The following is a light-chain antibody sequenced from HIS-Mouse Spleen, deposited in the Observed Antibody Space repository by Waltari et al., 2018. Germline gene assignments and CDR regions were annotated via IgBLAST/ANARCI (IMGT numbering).Light chain of an antibody. CDR1: SSNIGSNT. J-gene: IGLJ2*01. CDR2: SNN. CDR3: AAWDDSLNGVV. V-gene: IGLV1-44*01. Sequence: QSVLTQPPSASGTPGQRVTISCSGSSSNIGSNTVNWYQQLPGTATKLLIYSNNRRPSGVPDRVSGSKSGTSASLAISGLQSEDEADYYCAAWDDSLNGVVFGGGTKLTVL.